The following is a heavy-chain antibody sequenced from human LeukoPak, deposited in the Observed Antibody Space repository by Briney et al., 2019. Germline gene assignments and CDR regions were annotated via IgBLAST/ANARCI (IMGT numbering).Heavy chain of an antibody. CDR1: GFTVTSNY. J-gene: IGHJ4*02. CDR3: ARGAATGPTLGLDY. V-gene: IGHV3-53*01. CDR2: IYTGGSP. Sequence: GGSLRLSCVASGFTVTSNYVTWVRQAPGKGLEWVSVIYTGGSPYYADSVKGRFAVSRDISKNTVYLQMYSLRAEDTAVYYCARGAATGPTLGLDYWGQGTLVTVSS. D-gene: IGHD6-13*01.